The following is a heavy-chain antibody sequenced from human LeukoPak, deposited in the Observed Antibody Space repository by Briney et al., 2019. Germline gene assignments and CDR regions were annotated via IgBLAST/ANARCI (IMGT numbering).Heavy chain of an antibody. CDR2: INSDGSST. CDR3: ASLLGCSTTNCNPDRDY. V-gene: IGHV3-74*01. CDR1: GFTFSSYW. D-gene: IGHD2-2*01. Sequence: GGSLRLSCAASGFTFSSYWMHWVRQAPGKGLVWVSRINSDGSSTNYADSVKGRFTISRDNAKNTLYLQMNSLRAEDTAVYYCASLLGCSTTNCNPDRDYWGQGTLVTVSS. J-gene: IGHJ4*02.